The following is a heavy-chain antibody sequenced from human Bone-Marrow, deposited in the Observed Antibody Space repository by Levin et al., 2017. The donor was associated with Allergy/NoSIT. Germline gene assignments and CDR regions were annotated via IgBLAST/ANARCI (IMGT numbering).Heavy chain of an antibody. D-gene: IGHD3-22*01. CDR1: GFIFSNYA. CDR2: ISHDGTNK. J-gene: IGHJ3*02. V-gene: IGHV3-30-3*01. Sequence: GESLKISCSAFGFIFSNYAMHWVRQAPGKGLEWVAVISHDGTNKYYTDSVKGRFTISRDNSKNTLYLQMNSLRAEDTAVYYCARGEGYYYDSSGLYDVFDIWGQGTVVTVSS. CDR3: ARGEGYYYDSSGLYDVFDI.